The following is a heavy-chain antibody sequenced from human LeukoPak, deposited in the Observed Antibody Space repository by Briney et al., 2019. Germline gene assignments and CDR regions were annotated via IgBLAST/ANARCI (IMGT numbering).Heavy chain of an antibody. CDR3: AKFDSSGYPRAPLGY. CDR1: GFAFNMFA. D-gene: IGHD3-22*01. Sequence: GGSLRLSCAGTGFAFNMFAIDWVRQAPGKGLEWVSGLSRGGSTTNYADSVKGRFTISRDKSQNSVFLQLNSLRPEDTAVYYCAKFDSSGYPRAPLGYWGQGTLVTVSS. CDR2: LSRGGSTT. V-gene: IGHV3-23*01. J-gene: IGHJ4*02.